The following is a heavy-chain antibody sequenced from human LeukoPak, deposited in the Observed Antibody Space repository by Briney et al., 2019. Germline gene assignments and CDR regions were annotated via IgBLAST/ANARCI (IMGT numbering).Heavy chain of an antibody. Sequence: GGSLRLSCAASGFTFSSYAMHWVRQAPGKGLEWATLISYDGNNKYYSDSVKGRFIISRDNFKNTLYLQMNSLRVEDTAMYYCARVRHYYDSSRGLDAFDIWGQGTMVTVS. CDR3: ARVRHYYDSSRGLDAFDI. CDR2: ISYDGNNK. CDR1: GFTFSSYA. D-gene: IGHD3-22*01. J-gene: IGHJ3*02. V-gene: IGHV3-30*04.